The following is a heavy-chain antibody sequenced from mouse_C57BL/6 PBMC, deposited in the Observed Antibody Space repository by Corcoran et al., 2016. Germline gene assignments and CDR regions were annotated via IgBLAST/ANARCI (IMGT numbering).Heavy chain of an antibody. CDR3: AREENYEWFAY. CDR2: INPYNGGT. V-gene: IGHV1-19*01. D-gene: IGHD2-4*01. J-gene: IGHJ3*01. Sequence: EVQLQQSGPVLVKPGASVKMSCKASGYTFTDYYMNWVKQSHGKSLEWIGVINPYNGGTSYNQKFKGKATLTVDKSSSTAYMELNSLTSEDSAVYYCAREENYEWFAYWGQGTLVTVSA. CDR1: GYTFTDYY.